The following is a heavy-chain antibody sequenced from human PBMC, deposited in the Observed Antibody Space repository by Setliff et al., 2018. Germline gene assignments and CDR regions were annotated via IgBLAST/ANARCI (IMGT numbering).Heavy chain of an antibody. CDR2: IVVGSVSA. CDR1: GFTFTTSA. CDR3: AVNSGYDTSYARFDY. Sequence: GASVKVSCKASGFTFTTSAVQWVRQARGQRLEWIGWIVVGSVSANYAQKFQDRVIITRDLSTSTVYMELSSLRSEDTAVDYCAVNSGYDTSYARFDYWGQGTLVTVSS. V-gene: IGHV1-58*01. J-gene: IGHJ4*02. D-gene: IGHD5-12*01.